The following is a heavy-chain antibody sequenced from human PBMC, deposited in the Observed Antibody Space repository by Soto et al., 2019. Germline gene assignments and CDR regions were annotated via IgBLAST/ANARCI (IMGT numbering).Heavy chain of an antibody. CDR3: AAIPPTYYYGMDV. CDR2: IVVGSGNT. J-gene: IGHJ6*02. V-gene: IGHV1-58*01. Sequence: SVKVSCKASGFTFTSSAVQWVRQARGQRLEWIGWIVVGSGNTNYAQKFQERVTITRDMSTSTAYMELSSLRSEDTAVYYCAAIPPTYYYGMDVWGQGTTVTVSS. D-gene: IGHD2-21*01. CDR1: GFTFTSSA.